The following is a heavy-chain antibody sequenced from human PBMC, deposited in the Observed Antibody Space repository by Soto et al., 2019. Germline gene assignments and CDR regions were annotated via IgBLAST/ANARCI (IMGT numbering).Heavy chain of an antibody. CDR1: GGSVSSGSYY. CDR2: IYYSGST. D-gene: IGHD3-9*01. CDR3: ARDGPHFDRYYYYGMDV. Sequence: SETLSLTCTVSGGSVSSGSYYWSWIRQPPGKGLEWIGYIYYSGSTNYNPSLKSRVTISVDTSKNQFSLKLSSVTAADTAVYFCARDGPHFDRYYYYGMDVWGQGTTVTVSS. J-gene: IGHJ6*02. V-gene: IGHV4-61*01.